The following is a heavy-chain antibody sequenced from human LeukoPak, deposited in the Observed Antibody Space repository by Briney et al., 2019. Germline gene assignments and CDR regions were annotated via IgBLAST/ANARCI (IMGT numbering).Heavy chain of an antibody. V-gene: IGHV3-7*04. Sequence: GGSLILSCAASGFTFSSYWMSWVRQAPGKGLEWVANIKQDGSEKYYVDSVKGRFTISRDNAKNSLYPQMNSLRAEDTAVYYCARRTPITMVRGVIPLYYFDYWGQGTLVTVSS. CDR2: IKQDGSEK. CDR1: GFTFSSYW. CDR3: ARRTPITMVRGVIPLYYFDY. J-gene: IGHJ4*02. D-gene: IGHD3-10*01.